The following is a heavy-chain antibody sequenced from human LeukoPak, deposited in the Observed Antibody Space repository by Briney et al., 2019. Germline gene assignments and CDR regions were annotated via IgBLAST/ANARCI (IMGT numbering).Heavy chain of an antibody. J-gene: IGHJ4*02. CDR3: ARDGDWGRYDH. CDR1: GFTFTHYG. D-gene: IGHD7-27*01. V-gene: IGHV3-23*01. Sequence: AGGSLRLSCAASGFTFTHYGMNWVRQAPGKGLEWVSGITGSGDRTYYADSVKGRFTIYRDNSKNTLYLQMNSLRAEDTAVYYCARDGDWGRYDHWGQGTLVTVSS. CDR2: ITGSGDRT.